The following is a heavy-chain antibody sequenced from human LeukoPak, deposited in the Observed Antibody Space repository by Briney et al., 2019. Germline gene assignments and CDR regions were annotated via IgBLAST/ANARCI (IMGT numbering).Heavy chain of an antibody. Sequence: ASVKVSCKASGYTFTSYYMHWVRQAPGQGLEWMGIINPSGGSTSYAQKFQGRVTMTRDTSTSTVYMELSSLRSEDTAVYYCVGGIWFGGFKTYGMDVWGQGTTVTVSS. J-gene: IGHJ6*02. CDR3: VGGIWFGGFKTYGMDV. CDR2: INPSGGST. V-gene: IGHV1-46*01. CDR1: GYTFTSYY. D-gene: IGHD3-10*01.